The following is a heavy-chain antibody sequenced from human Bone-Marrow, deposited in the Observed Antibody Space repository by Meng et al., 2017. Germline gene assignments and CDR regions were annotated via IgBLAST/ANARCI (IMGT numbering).Heavy chain of an antibody. J-gene: IGHJ4*02. CDR2: ISYDGSQT. D-gene: IGHD2-21*01. CDR3: ARETLVITKGIEH. V-gene: IGHV3-30*04. Sequence: GESLKISCAASGFTFTSYSMHWVRQAPGKGLDWVAVISYDGSQTHYGDSVKGRFTISRDNSKNTLFLQMNSLRDEDTALHYCARETLVITKGIEHWGQGTLVTVSS. CDR1: GFTFTSYS.